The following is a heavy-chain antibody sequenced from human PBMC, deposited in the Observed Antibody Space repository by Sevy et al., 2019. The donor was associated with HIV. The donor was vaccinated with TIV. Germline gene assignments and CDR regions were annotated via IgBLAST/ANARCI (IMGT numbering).Heavy chain of an antibody. CDR3: VKDAGGPAAMVRGVSAFDI. Sequence: GGSLRLSCSASGFTFSSYAMHWVRQAPGKGLEYASAISSNGGSTYYADSVKGRFTISRDNSKNTLYLQMSSLRAEDTAVYYCVKDAGGPAAMVRGVSAFDIWGQGTMVTVSS. D-gene: IGHD3-10*01. CDR1: GFTFSSYA. J-gene: IGHJ3*02. V-gene: IGHV3-64D*06. CDR2: ISSNGGST.